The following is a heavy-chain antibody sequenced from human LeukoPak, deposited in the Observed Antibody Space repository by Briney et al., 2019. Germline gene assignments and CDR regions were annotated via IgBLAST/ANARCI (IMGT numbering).Heavy chain of an antibody. V-gene: IGHV4-59*12. J-gene: IGHJ4*02. Sequence: PWETLSLTCTVSGGSISSYYWSWIRQPPGKGLEWIGYIYYSGSTNYNPSLKSRVTISVDTSKNQFSLKLSSVTAADTAVYYCARRSGYYSWYFDYWGQGTLVTVSS. CDR3: ARRSGYYSWYFDY. CDR2: IYYSGST. CDR1: GGSISSYY. D-gene: IGHD3-22*01.